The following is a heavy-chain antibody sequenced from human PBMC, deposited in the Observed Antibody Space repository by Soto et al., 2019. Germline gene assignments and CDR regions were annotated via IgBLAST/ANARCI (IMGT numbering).Heavy chain of an antibody. V-gene: IGHV4-59*01. D-gene: IGHD3-22*01. Sequence: PSETLSLTCSVSGCSISSYYWSWIRQPPGKGLEWIAYIYYSGSTSYNPSLKSRVSISLDTSKNQFSLKLSSVTAADTAVYYCAGTYDGSGPNSGGYGFDIWGQGTMVTVSS. CDR3: AGTYDGSGPNSGGYGFDI. CDR2: IYYSGST. CDR1: GCSISSYY. J-gene: IGHJ3*02.